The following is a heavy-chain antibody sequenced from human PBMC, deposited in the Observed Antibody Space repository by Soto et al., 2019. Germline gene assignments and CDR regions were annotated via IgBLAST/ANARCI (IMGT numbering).Heavy chain of an antibody. J-gene: IGHJ4*02. CDR3: ATPGPGVAASC. Sequence: GESLKISCKGLGYTFTNYWIGWVRQMPGKGLEWMGLIYPSDLDTRYSPSFQGQVTISADKSVSTAYLQWNSLKASDTAMDYCATPGPGVAASCWGQGTLVTVSS. V-gene: IGHV5-51*01. CDR1: GYTFTNYW. CDR2: IYPSDLDT. D-gene: IGHD6-19*01.